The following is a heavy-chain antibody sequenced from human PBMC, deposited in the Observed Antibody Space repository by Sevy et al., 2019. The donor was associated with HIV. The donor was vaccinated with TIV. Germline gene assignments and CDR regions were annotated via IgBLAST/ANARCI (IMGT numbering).Heavy chain of an antibody. CDR2: ISGSGGST. V-gene: IGHV3-23*01. Sequence: GGSLRLSCAASGFNLSSYAMSWVRQAPGKGLEWVSAISGSGGSTYYAYSVKGRFTISRDNSKNTLYLQMNSLRAEDTAVYYCAKDGNTMVRGVINDAFDIWGQGSMVTVSS. CDR3: AKDGNTMVRGVINDAFDI. J-gene: IGHJ3*02. CDR1: GFNLSSYA. D-gene: IGHD3-10*01.